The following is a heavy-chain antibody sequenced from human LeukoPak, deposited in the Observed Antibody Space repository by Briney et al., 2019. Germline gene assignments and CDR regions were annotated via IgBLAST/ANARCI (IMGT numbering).Heavy chain of an antibody. Sequence: GGSLRLSCAASGFTFRSYALSWVRQAPGKGLEWVSVISGSGGTTYYADSVKGRFTISRDNSENTLFLQMNSLRADDTAVYYCARQAYTTMAYIDYWGQGTLVTVSS. V-gene: IGHV3-23*01. J-gene: IGHJ4*02. CDR3: ARQAYTTMAYIDY. D-gene: IGHD5-18*01. CDR1: GFTFRSYA. CDR2: ISGSGGTT.